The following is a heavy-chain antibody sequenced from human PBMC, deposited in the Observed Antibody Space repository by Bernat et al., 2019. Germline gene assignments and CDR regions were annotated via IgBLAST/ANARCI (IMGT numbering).Heavy chain of an antibody. J-gene: IGHJ4*02. D-gene: IGHD2-21*02. CDR3: ARWLKGGGDCCGLDY. Sequence: EVQLVESGGGLVQPGGSLRLSCAASGFTFGSYWMGWVRQAPGKGLEWVANIKGDGSENYYVDSVRGRFTISGDNAKNSLYLQMNSLRVEDTAVYYCARWLKGGGDCCGLDYWGQGTQVTVSS. CDR1: GFTFGSYW. CDR2: IKGDGSEN. V-gene: IGHV3-7*01.